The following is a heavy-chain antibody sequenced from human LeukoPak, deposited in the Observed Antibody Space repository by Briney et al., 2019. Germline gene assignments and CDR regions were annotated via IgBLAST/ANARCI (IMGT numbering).Heavy chain of an antibody. CDR2: IIPIFGTA. D-gene: IGHD1-26*01. CDR3: AADPWELGAFDI. V-gene: IGHV1-69*05. Sequence: SVKVSCKASGGTFSSYAISWVRQAPGQGLEWMGGIIPIFGTANYAQKFQERVTITRDMSTSTAYMELSSLRSEDTAVYYCAADPWELGAFDIWGQGTMVTVSS. J-gene: IGHJ3*02. CDR1: GGTFSSYA.